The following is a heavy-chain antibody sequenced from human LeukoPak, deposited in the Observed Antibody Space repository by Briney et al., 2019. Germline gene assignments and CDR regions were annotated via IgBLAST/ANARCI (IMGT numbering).Heavy chain of an antibody. CDR2: ISAYNGNT. J-gene: IGHJ4*02. CDR1: GYTFTRYG. Sequence: ASVKVSCKASGYTFTRYGISWVRQAPGQGLEWMRWISAYNGNTNYAQKLQGRVTMTTDTSTSTAYMELRSLRSDDTAVYYCARSDSSGYYWFWDYWGQGTLVTVSS. V-gene: IGHV1-18*01. D-gene: IGHD3-22*01. CDR3: ARSDSSGYYWFWDY.